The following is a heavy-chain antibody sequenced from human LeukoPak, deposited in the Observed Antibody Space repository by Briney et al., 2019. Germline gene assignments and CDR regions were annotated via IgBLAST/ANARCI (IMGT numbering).Heavy chain of an antibody. CDR1: GGSISSGTYY. V-gene: IGHV4-61*02. Sequence: PSETLSLTCTVSGGSISSGTYYWNWIRQPAGKGLEWIGLINTSGSTNYNPSLKSRVTISIDTSKNQFSLKLSSVTAADTAVYYCARGRLGPRDLDYWGQGTPVTVSS. J-gene: IGHJ4*02. CDR2: INTSGST. CDR3: ARGRLGPRDLDY.